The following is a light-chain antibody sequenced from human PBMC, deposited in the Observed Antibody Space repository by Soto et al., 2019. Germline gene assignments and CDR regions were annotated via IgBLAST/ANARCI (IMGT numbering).Light chain of an antibody. Sequence: QSALTQPPSASGSPGQSVTISCTGTNSDVGGYNYVSWYQQHPGKAPKLMIYEVTKRPSGVPDRFSGSKSGNTASLTVSGLQAEDEADYYCSSYAGSNVWVFGGGTKLDRP. CDR1: NSDVGGYNY. V-gene: IGLV2-8*01. CDR2: EVT. J-gene: IGLJ3*02. CDR3: SSYAGSNVWV.